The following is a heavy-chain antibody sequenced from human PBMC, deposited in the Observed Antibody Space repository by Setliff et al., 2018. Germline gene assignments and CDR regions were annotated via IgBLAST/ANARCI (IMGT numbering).Heavy chain of an antibody. CDR3: ARFAKCGGHCWNDY. V-gene: IGHV3-23*01. CDR2: ISRSGDKT. J-gene: IGHJ4*02. D-gene: IGHD2-21*02. Sequence: GGSLRLSCATSGFTFNNYVMNWVRQAPGKGLEWVSAISRSGDKTYYVDSVKGRFTISRDNSKNILYLQMNSLRPEDTAVYYCARFAKCGGHCWNDYWGQGTRVTVSS. CDR1: GFTFNNYV.